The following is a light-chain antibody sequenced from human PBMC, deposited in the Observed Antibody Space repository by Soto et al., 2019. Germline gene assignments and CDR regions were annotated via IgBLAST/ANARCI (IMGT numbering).Light chain of an antibody. CDR1: SSDVGAYDF. CDR3: SSYTSSSTRV. V-gene: IGLV2-14*03. J-gene: IGLJ1*01. Sequence: QSVLTQPASVSGSPGQSSTISCTGTSSDVGAYDFVSWYQQHPDKAPKLMIYEVSNRPSGVSNRFSGSKSVNTATLTISGLQAEDEADYYCSSYTSSSTRVFGTGTKVNVL. CDR2: EVS.